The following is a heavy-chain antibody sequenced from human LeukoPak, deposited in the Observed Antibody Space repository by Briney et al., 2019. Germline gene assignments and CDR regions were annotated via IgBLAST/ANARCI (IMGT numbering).Heavy chain of an antibody. V-gene: IGHV3-9*01. D-gene: IGHD2-2*01. Sequence: GGSLRLSCAASGFTFDDYAMHWVRHAPGKGLEWVSGISWNSGSIGYADSVKGRFTISRDNAKNSLYLQMNSLRAEDTAVYYCAGYCSSTSCPYYYYYMDVWGKGTTVTVSS. CDR2: ISWNSGSI. CDR1: GFTFDDYA. CDR3: AGYCSSTSCPYYYYYMDV. J-gene: IGHJ6*03.